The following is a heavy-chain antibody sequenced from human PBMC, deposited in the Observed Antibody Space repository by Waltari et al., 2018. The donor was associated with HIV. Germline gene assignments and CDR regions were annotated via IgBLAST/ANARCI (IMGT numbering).Heavy chain of an antibody. D-gene: IGHD3-3*02. CDR3: ARSVLGAVDY. V-gene: IGHV3-66*02. CDR1: GFTVSSNY. J-gene: IGHJ4*02. CDR2: IYSGGST. Sequence: EVQLVESGGGLVQPGGSLRLSCAASGFTVSSNYMTWVRQAPGKGLEGVSVIYSGGSTYYADSVNGRFTISRDNAKNALYLQMNSLRAEDTAVYYCARSVLGAVDYWGQGTLVTVSS.